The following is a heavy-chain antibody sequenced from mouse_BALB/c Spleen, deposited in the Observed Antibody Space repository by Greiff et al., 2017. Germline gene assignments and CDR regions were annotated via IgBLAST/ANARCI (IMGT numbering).Heavy chain of an antibody. D-gene: IGHD1-1*01. J-gene: IGHJ4*01. CDR1: GFSLTGYG. Sequence: VQLQQSGPGLVAPSQSLSITCTVSGFSLTGYGVNWVRQPPGKGLEWLGMIWGDGSTDYNSALKSRLSISKDNSKSQVFLKMNSLQTDDTARYYCAIYYGSSYLAMDDWGQGTSVTVSS. CDR3: AIYYGSSYLAMDD. V-gene: IGHV2-6-7*01. CDR2: IWGDGST.